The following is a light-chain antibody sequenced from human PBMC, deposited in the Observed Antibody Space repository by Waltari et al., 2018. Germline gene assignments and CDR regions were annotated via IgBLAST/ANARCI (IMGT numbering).Light chain of an antibody. Sequence: DIVMTQSPDSLAVSLGERATINCRSSQSVYTSYNKNDLAWYQQKPGQPPKLLIYWAPTRESGVPDRFSGSGSGTDFTLTISSLQAEDVAVYYCQQYYTTPLTFGPGTKVDIK. J-gene: IGKJ3*01. CDR1: QSVYTSYNKND. CDR3: QQYYTTPLT. CDR2: WAP. V-gene: IGKV4-1*01.